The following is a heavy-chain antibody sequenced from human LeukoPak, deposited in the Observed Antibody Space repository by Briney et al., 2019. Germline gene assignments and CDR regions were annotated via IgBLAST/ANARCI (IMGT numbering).Heavy chain of an antibody. CDR3: AGHHPRNTVDF. CDR1: GGSISNYY. J-gene: IGHJ4*02. Sequence: SETLSLTCTVSGGSISNYYSSWIRQPPGKGLEWIAYISDIGSINYNPSLKSRVTISLDTSKNQFSLKLSSVTAADTAVYYCAGHHPRNTVDFWGQGTLVTVSS. CDR2: ISDIGSI. D-gene: IGHD2/OR15-2a*01. V-gene: IGHV4-59*08.